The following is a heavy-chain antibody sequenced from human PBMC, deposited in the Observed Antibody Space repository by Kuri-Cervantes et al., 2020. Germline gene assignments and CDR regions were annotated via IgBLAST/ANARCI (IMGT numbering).Heavy chain of an antibody. V-gene: IGHV4-59*01. Sequence: SETLSLTCTVSGGSISSYYWSWIRQPPGKGLEWIGYIYYSGSTNYNPSLKSRVTISVDTSKNQFSLKLSSVTAADTAVYYCAGRERYFGGMDVWGQGTTVTVSS. CDR3: AGRERYFGGMDV. CDR1: GGSISSYY. CDR2: IYYSGST. J-gene: IGHJ6*02. D-gene: IGHD2/OR15-2a*01.